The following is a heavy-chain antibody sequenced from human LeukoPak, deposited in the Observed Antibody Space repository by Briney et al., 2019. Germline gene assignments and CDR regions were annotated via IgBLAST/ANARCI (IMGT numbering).Heavy chain of an antibody. CDR2: IWDDGSSK. CDR3: AKPTRGSGSFLIDF. Sequence: TGGSLRLSCAASGFTFSSYGMHWARQAPGKGLEWVAVIWDDGSSKYYGDSVKGRFTISRDNSKNTLYLQMNSLRGGDTAVYYCAKPTRGSGSFLIDFWGQGTLVTVSS. V-gene: IGHV3-33*06. J-gene: IGHJ4*02. D-gene: IGHD1-26*01. CDR1: GFTFSSYG.